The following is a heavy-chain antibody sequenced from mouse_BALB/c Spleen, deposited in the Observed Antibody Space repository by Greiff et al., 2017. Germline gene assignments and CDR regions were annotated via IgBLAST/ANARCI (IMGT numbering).Heavy chain of an antibody. D-gene: IGHD3-1*01. Sequence: VQLQQSGAELMKPGASVKISCKATGYTFSSYWIEWVKQRPGHGLEWIGEILPGSGSTNYNEKFKGKATFTADTSSNTAYMQLSSLTSEDSAVYYCARKGARATYWFAYWGQGTLVTVSA. CDR1: GYTFSSYW. J-gene: IGHJ3*01. V-gene: IGHV1-9*01. CDR2: ILPGSGST. CDR3: ARKGARATYWFAY.